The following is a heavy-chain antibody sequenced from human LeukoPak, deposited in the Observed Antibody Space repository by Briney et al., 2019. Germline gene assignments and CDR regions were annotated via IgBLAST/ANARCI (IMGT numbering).Heavy chain of an antibody. V-gene: IGHV3-20*04. CDR1: GFTYDVYG. D-gene: IGHD6-13*01. J-gene: IGHJ4*02. CDR2: IYWNGGRT. CDR3: ARDQGGTGSWYEGEGY. Sequence: PGGSLRLSCTASGFTYDVYGMSCVRQAPGKGLEWVCGIYWNGGRTGYGDSVKGRFTISRDNAKNSLYLQMNSLRAEDTALYYCARDQGGTGSWYEGEGYWGQGTLVTVSS.